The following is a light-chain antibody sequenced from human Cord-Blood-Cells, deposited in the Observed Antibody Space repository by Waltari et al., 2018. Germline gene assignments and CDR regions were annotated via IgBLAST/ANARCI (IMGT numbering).Light chain of an antibody. Sequence: SALTQLASVSGAHGAAITISCTGTSSDVGSFYRVSWYQQHPVKAPKLMIYEVSKRPSGVSNRFSGSKSGNTASLTISGLQAEDEADYYCCSYAGSSTLVFGGGTKLTVL. J-gene: IGLJ2*01. CDR3: CSYAGSSTLV. CDR1: SSDVGSFYR. V-gene: IGLV2-23*02. CDR2: EVS.